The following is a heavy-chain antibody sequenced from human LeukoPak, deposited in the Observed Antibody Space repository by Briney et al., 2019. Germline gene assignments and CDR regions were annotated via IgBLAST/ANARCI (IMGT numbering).Heavy chain of an antibody. J-gene: IGHJ4*02. CDR2: IYYRGTT. V-gene: IGHV4-59*01. D-gene: IGHD3-22*01. CDR1: GGSINGFY. Sequence: SETLSLTCIVSGGSINGFYWSWIRQPPGKGLEWIGYIYYRGTTKYNPSLKSRVIISVDTSKNQFSLKLSSVTAADTAVYYCARYDSSDQYYDYWGQGTLVTVSA. CDR3: ARYDSSDQYYDY.